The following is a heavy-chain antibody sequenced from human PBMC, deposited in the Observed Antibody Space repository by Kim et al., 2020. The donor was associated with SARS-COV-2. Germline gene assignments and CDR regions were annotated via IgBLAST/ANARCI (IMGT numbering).Heavy chain of an antibody. J-gene: IGHJ4*02. V-gene: IGHV7-4-1*02. CDR2: INTKAGNP. CDR3: ARLPFGGVTESDY. D-gene: IGHD3-16*01. CDR1: GYTFTNYA. Sequence: ASVKVSCKAPGYTFTNYAINWVRQAPGQGLEWMGWINTKAGNPSYAQGFTGRFVFSLDTSVSTAYLQISSLKAEDTAVYYCARLPFGGVTESDYWGQGTLVTVSS.